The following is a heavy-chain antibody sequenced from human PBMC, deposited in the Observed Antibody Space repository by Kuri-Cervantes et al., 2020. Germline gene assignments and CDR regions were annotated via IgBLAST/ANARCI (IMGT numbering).Heavy chain of an antibody. Sequence: GESLKISCAASGFTFRSYGMSWVRQAPGKGLEWVSATSGGGHSTYYADSVRGRFTISRDNSKNTLFLQMDSLRPEDTAVYYCANCRDSYGRFYPFDNWGQGTPVTVSS. CDR1: GFTFRSYG. D-gene: IGHD5-18*01. CDR3: ANCRDSYGRFYPFDN. J-gene: IGHJ4*02. CDR2: TSGGGHST. V-gene: IGHV3-23*01.